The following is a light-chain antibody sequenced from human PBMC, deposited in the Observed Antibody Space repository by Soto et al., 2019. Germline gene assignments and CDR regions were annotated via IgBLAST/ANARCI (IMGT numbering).Light chain of an antibody. CDR2: LGS. CDR1: QSLLHSNGYNY. CDR3: MQALQAPLT. Sequence: DIVMTQSPLSLPVTPGEPASISCRSSQSLLHSNGYNYLDWYLQKAGQSPQLLIYLGSNRASGVPDRFSGSGSGTDFTLKISRVGAEDVGVYYCMQALQAPLTFGQGTKVEIK. V-gene: IGKV2-28*01. J-gene: IGKJ1*01.